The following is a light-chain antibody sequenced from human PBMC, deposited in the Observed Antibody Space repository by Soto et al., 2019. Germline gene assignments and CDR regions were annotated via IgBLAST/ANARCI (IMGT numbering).Light chain of an antibody. CDR3: CSYAGSYTV. J-gene: IGLJ2*01. CDR1: SSDVGNYDL. Sequence: QSALTQPASVSGSPGQSITISCTGTSSDVGNYDLVSWFQHHPGKAPQLIIYEDKKRPSGVSNRFSGSKSGNTASLTISGLQAEDEADYYCCSYAGSYTVFGGGTQLTVL. CDR2: EDK. V-gene: IGLV2-23*01.